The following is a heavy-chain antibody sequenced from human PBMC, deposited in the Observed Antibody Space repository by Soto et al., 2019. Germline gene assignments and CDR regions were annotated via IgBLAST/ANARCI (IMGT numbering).Heavy chain of an antibody. V-gene: IGHV4-30-2*06. CDR2: TYQSGSA. CDR1: GGSISSGGYS. J-gene: IGHJ6*02. Sequence: SETLSLTCTVSGGSISSGGYSWTWIRQSPGKGLEWIGYTYQSGSAYYNPSLKSRVTISVDRSKNQFSLNLTSVTAADTAVYYCARDYYGLDVWGQGTTVTVSS. CDR3: ARDYYGLDV.